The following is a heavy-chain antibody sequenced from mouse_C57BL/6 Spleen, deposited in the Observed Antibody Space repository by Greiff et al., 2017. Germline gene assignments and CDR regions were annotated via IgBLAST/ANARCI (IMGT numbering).Heavy chain of an antibody. CDR2: INPGDGVT. CDR1: GYAFSGSC. V-gene: IGHV1-82*01. D-gene: IGHD2-4*01. CDR3: ARNDSVLAWFAY. J-gene: IGHJ3*01. Sequence: VQLHQSGPELVKPGASVKISCKASGYAFSGSCMNWVKQRPGKSLEWIGCINPGDGVTNYNGKFKGKATLTADKSSSTAYMQLSSMTSEESAVYFCARNDSVLAWFAYWGQGTLVTVSA.